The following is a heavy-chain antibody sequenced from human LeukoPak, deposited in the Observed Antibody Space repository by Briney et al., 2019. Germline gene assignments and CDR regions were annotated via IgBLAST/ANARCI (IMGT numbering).Heavy chain of an antibody. D-gene: IGHD2-21*02. J-gene: IGHJ4*02. V-gene: IGHV1-18*01. CDR2: ISAYNGNT. CDR1: VYTFTSYG. CDR3: ASTRSLAVTAPDDY. Sequence: ASVKVSCKASVYTFTSYGISWVRQAPGQGLEWMGWISAYNGNTNYAQKLQGGVTMTTDTSTSTAYMELRSLRSDDTAVYYCASTRSLAVTAPDDYWGQGTLVTVSS.